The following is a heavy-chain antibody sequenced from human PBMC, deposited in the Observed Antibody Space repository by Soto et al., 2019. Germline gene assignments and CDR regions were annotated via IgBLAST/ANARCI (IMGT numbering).Heavy chain of an antibody. CDR1: GFTFSSYW. CDR2: IKQDGSEK. Sequence: EVQLVESGGGLVQPGGSLRLSCAASGFTFSSYWMSWVRQAPGKGLEWVANIKQDGSEKFYVDSVKGRFTISKDNAKNSVYLQMNSLRAEDTAVYYCARGHTTSPNWFDPWGQGTLVTVSS. V-gene: IGHV3-7*03. CDR3: ARGHTTSPNWFDP. J-gene: IGHJ5*02. D-gene: IGHD2-2*01.